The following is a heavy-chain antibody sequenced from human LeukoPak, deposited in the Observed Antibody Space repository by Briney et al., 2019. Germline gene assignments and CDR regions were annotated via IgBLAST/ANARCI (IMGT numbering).Heavy chain of an antibody. CDR3: ARGSYGSPLYYYYYYMDV. CDR2: IYTSGST. J-gene: IGHJ6*03. CDR1: GGSISSYY. V-gene: IGHV4-4*07. D-gene: IGHD3-10*01. Sequence: SETLSLTCTVSGGSISSYYWSWIRQPAGKGLEWIGRIYTSGSTNYNPSLKSRVTISVDTSKNQFSLKLSSVTAADTAVYYCARGSYGSPLYYYYYYMDVWGKGTTVTVSS.